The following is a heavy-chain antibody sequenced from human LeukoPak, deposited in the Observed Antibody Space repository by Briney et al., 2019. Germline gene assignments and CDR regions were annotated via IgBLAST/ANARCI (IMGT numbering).Heavy chain of an antibody. J-gene: IGHJ6*02. CDR3: ATDHYDILTGLGARYYYYYGMDV. V-gene: IGHV1-24*01. CDR1: GYTLTELS. CDR2: FDPEDGET. Sequence: ASVKVSCKVSGYTLTELSMHWVRQAPGKGLEWMGGFDPEDGETIYAQKFQGRVTMTEDTSTDTAYMELSSLRSEDTAVYYCATDHYDILTGLGARYYYYYGMDVWGQGTAVTVSS. D-gene: IGHD3-9*01.